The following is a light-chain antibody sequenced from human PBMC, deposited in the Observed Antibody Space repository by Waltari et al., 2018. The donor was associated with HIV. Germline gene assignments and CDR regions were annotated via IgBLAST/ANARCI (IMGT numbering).Light chain of an antibody. CDR3: GSCSGTGVL. V-gene: IGLV2-23*02. Sequence: QSALPQPASVSGSPGQSITISCTGTSSDVGAYNLVSWYQKHPGTDPKLMIFEVTKRPSGVSDRFSGSRSGNAASLTIAGLQTEDEGDYYCGSCSGTGVLFGGGAKVTVL. J-gene: IGLJ2*01. CDR2: EVT. CDR1: SSDVGAYNL.